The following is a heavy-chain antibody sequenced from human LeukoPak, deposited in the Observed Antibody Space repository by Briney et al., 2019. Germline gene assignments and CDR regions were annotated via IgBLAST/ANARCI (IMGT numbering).Heavy chain of an antibody. Sequence: PGGSLRLSCSASGFTFINYWMNWVRQALGKGLEWVSSISSSSSYIYYADSVKGRFTISRDNAKNSLYLQMNSLRAEDTAVYYCATGGKWLPHIRNWFDPWGQGTLVTVSS. CDR2: ISSSSSYI. CDR1: GFTFINYW. CDR3: ATGGKWLPHIRNWFDP. D-gene: IGHD5-12*01. V-gene: IGHV3-21*01. J-gene: IGHJ5*02.